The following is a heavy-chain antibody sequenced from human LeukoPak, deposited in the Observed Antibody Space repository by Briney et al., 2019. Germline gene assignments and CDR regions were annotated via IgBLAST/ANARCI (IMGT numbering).Heavy chain of an antibody. CDR3: ARGGKIYYYYGMDV. J-gene: IGHJ6*02. V-gene: IGHV3-66*02. CDR1: GFTVSSNY. CDR2: IYSGGST. D-gene: IGHD4-23*01. Sequence: GSLRLSCAASGFTVSSNYISWVRQAPGKGLEWVSVIYSGGSTYYADSVKGRFTISRDNSKNTLYLQMNSLRAEDTAVYYCARGGKIYYYYGMDVWGQGTTVTVSS.